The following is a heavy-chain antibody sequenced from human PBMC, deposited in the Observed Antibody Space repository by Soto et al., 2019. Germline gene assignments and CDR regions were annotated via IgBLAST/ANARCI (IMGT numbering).Heavy chain of an antibody. J-gene: IGHJ5*02. D-gene: IGHD4-17*01. V-gene: IGHV4-30-2*01. CDR3: ARVGYSVTTSRQARTEVGYNWFDP. Sequence: SETLSLTCAVSGGSISSGGYSWSWIRQPPGKGLEWIGYIYHSGSTYYNPSLKSRVTISVDRSKNQFSLKLSSVTAADTAVYYCARVGYSVTTSRQARTEVGYNWFDPWGQGTLVTVSS. CDR2: IYHSGST. CDR1: GGSISSGGYS.